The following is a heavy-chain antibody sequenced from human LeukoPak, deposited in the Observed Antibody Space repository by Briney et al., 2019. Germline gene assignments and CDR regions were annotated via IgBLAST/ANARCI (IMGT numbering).Heavy chain of an antibody. Sequence: SETLSLTCTVSGGSISSSSYYWGWIRQPPGKGLEWIGSIYYSGSTYYNPSLKSRVTISVDTSKNQFSLKLSSVTAADTAVYHCARLYQLPYSTATYCFDYWGQGTLVTVSS. D-gene: IGHD2-2*01. CDR2: IYYSGST. CDR1: GGSISSSSYY. CDR3: ARLYQLPYSTATYCFDY. J-gene: IGHJ4*02. V-gene: IGHV4-39*01.